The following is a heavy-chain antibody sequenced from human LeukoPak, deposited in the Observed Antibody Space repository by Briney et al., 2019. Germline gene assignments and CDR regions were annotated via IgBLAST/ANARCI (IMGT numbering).Heavy chain of an antibody. J-gene: IGHJ4*02. Sequence: PGGSLRLSCAASGFTFSSYGMHWVRQAPGKGLEWVAVISYDGSNKYYADSVKGRFTISRDNSKNTLYLQMNSLRAEDTAVHYCAKDEYSSSWTSDYWGQGTLVTVSS. CDR2: ISYDGSNK. D-gene: IGHD6-13*01. V-gene: IGHV3-30*18. CDR3: AKDEYSSSWTSDY. CDR1: GFTFSSYG.